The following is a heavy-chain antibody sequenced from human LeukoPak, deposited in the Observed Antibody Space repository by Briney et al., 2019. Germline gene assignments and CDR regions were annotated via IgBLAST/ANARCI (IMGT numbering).Heavy chain of an antibody. CDR1: GFTFNSFA. D-gene: IGHD1-26*01. Sequence: GGSLRLSCAASGFTFNSFAMSGVRQAPGKGLEWVSGISASGSTPYYTDSVKGRFTISRDSSKNTLYLQMNSLRAEDTAVYYCAKDKLGATVFWDYWGQGTLVTVSS. V-gene: IGHV3-23*01. CDR2: ISASGSTP. CDR3: AKDKLGATVFWDY. J-gene: IGHJ4*02.